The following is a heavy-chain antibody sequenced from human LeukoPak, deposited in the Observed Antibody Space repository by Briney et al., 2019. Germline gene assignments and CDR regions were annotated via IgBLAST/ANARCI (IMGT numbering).Heavy chain of an antibody. J-gene: IGHJ4*02. CDR1: GGPFSGYS. Sequence: SETLSLTCAASGGPFSGYSWSWIRQSSGKGLEWIGEIHNSGTTNYNPSLNSRLTISEDTSKNQFYLNLSSVTAADTAVYYCARRYYYNLGSFPFDFWGQGTLVTVSS. D-gene: IGHD3-10*01. V-gene: IGHV4-34*01. CDR3: ARRYYYNLGSFPFDF. CDR2: IHNSGTT.